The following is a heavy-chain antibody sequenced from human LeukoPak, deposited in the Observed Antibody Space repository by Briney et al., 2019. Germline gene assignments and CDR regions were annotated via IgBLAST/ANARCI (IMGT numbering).Heavy chain of an antibody. J-gene: IGHJ6*04. CDR3: ARSRITMVRGTLSHYYYYYGMDV. CDR1: GFTFSSYS. CDR2: ISSSSSYI. Sequence: GGSLRLSCAASGFTFSSYSMNWVRQAPGKGLEWVSSISSSSSYIYYADSVKGRFTISRDNAKSSLYLQMNSLRAEDTAVYYCARSRITMVRGTLSHYYYYYGMDVWGKGTTVTVSS. V-gene: IGHV3-21*01. D-gene: IGHD3-10*01.